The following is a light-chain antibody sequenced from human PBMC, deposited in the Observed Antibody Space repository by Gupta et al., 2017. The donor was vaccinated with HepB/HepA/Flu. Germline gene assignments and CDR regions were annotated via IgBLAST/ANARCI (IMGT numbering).Light chain of an antibody. Sequence: QSVLTQPPSVSAAPGQKVTISCSGSSSNIGDNYVSWYQQFPGTAPSLLIFDINKRPSGIPDRFSGSKSGTSATVGTTGLQTGDEADDYCGTSDTSMSTWVFGGGTKLTVL. J-gene: IGLJ3*02. V-gene: IGLV1-51*02. CDR1: SSNIGDNY. CDR2: DIN. CDR3: GTSDTSMSTWV.